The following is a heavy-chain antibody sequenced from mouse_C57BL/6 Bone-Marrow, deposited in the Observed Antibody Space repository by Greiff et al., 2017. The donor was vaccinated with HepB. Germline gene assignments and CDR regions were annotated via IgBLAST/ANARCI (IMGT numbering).Heavy chain of an antibody. CDR1: GYTFTDYY. CDR2: IFPGSGST. J-gene: IGHJ3*01. Sequence: QVQLKQSGPELVKPGASVKISCKASGYTFTDYYINWVKQRPGQGLEWIGWIFPGSGSTYYNEKFKGKATLTVDKSSSTAYMLLSSLTSEDSAVYFCAREGYYGSSSAWFAYWGQGTLVTVSA. CDR3: AREGYYGSSSAWFAY. V-gene: IGHV1-75*01. D-gene: IGHD1-1*01.